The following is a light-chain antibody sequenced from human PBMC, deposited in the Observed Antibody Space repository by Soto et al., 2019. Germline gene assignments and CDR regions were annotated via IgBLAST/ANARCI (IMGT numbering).Light chain of an antibody. CDR3: SSYAGSNNPYV. CDR1: SIDVGCYNY. J-gene: IGLJ1*01. V-gene: IGLV2-8*01. Sequence: QSVLTQPPYASGSPGQSFTISCTGTSIDVGCYNYVSWYQQHPGKAPKLMIYEVSKRPSGVPDRFSGSKSGNTASLTVPGLQAEDEADYYCSSYAGSNNPYVFGTGTKVTVL. CDR2: EVS.